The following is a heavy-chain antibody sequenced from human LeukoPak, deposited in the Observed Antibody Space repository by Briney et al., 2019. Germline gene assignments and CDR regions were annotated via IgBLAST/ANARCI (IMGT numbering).Heavy chain of an antibody. CDR3: ARDTMLGMGNP. CDR1: GFTFSSHG. Sequence: GGSLRLSCAASGFTFSSHGMSWVRQAPGKGLLWVSRINNDGSSTYYADSVKGRFTISRDNAKNTLYLQMNSLRAEDTAVYYCARDTMLGMGNPWGQGTLVTVSS. D-gene: IGHD3-10*02. CDR2: INNDGSST. J-gene: IGHJ5*02. V-gene: IGHV3-74*01.